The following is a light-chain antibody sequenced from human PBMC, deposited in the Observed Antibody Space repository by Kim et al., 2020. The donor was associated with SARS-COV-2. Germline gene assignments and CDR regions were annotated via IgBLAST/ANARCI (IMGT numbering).Light chain of an antibody. CDR2: GNN. CDR3: QSYDITLSGSGV. V-gene: IGLV1-40*01. J-gene: IGLJ3*02. CDR1: SSNIGAGYA. Sequence: QSALTQSPSVSGAPGQRITISCTGSSSNIGAGYAVYWYQQLPGTAPKLLIYGNNNRPSGVPDRFSGSKSGTSASLAITGLQAEDEADYYCQSYDITLSGSGVFGGWTQLTVL.